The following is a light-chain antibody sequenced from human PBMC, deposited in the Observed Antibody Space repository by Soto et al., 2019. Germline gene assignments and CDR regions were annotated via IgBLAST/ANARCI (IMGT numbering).Light chain of an antibody. CDR2: DDS. V-gene: IGKV3-11*01. CDR3: HQRSDWPLIS. CDR1: HIGTDY. Sequence: PGESATLSCRATHIGTDYVAWYQQKPGQSPRLLIYDDSKRATGVPARFSGGGSGADFTLTISSLEPEDFAVYYCHQRSDWPLISFGPRTRLEI. J-gene: IGKJ5*01.